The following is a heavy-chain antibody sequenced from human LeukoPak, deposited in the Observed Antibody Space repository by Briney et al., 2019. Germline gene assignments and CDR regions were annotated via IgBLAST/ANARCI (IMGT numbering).Heavy chain of an antibody. J-gene: IGHJ5*02. Sequence: GGSLRLSCAASGFTLSNYDMNWVRQAPGKGLEWVSSISTSSRYIYYIGSVRGRFTISRDDAKNSLYLEMNSLRAEDTAVYYCARADCSSSTCYLRRSWFDPWGQGTLVTVSS. CDR1: GFTLSNYD. CDR2: ISTSSRYI. V-gene: IGHV3-21*01. CDR3: ARADCSSSTCYLRRSWFDP. D-gene: IGHD2-2*01.